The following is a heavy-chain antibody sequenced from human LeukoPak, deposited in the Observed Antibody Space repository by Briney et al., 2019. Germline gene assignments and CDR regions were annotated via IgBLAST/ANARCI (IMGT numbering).Heavy chain of an antibody. CDR3: ARDRGDNHFDY. V-gene: IGHV3-33*01. Sequence: GGSLRLSCAASGFIFKSYGMHWVRQAPGKGLEWVAVIWYDGTNKYYADSVKGRFTISRDDAKNSLYLQMNSLRAEDTAVYYCARDRGDNHFDYWGQGTLVTVSS. D-gene: IGHD1-14*01. CDR2: IWYDGTNK. J-gene: IGHJ4*02. CDR1: GFIFKSYG.